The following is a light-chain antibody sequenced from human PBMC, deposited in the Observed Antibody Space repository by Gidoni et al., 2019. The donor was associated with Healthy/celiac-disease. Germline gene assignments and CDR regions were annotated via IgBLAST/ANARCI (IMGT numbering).Light chain of an antibody. V-gene: IGLV2-14*01. CDR3: SAYTSSSTV. CDR1: SSDVGGYKH. CDR2: DVS. J-gene: IGLJ2*01. Sequence: QSDLTQPASVSGSPGQSITISCTGTSSDVGGYKHASWYQQNPGKVPKLIISDVSNRPSGVSNRFSVSKSGNTASLTISGLQAEDAADYYCSAYTSSSTVCGGGTTLTVL.